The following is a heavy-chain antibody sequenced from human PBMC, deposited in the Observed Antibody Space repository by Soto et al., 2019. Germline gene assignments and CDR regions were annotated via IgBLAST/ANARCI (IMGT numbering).Heavy chain of an antibody. CDR2: IYHSGST. CDR3: ARSRTTVTTRGRGYYYYIDV. V-gene: IGHV4-4*02. D-gene: IGHD4-17*01. Sequence: SETLSLTCAVSSGSISSSNWWSWVRQPPGKGLEWIGEIYHSGSTNYNPSLKSRVTISVDKSKNQFSLKLSSVTAADTAVYYCARSRTTVTTRGRGYYYYIDVWGKGTTVTVSS. J-gene: IGHJ6*03. CDR1: SGSISSSNW.